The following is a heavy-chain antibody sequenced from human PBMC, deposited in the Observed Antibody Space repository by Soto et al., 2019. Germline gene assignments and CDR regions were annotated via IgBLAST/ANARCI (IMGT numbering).Heavy chain of an antibody. V-gene: IGHV5-51*01. CDR3: ARRGVYYDAMDV. CDR1: GYSFTSYW. Sequence: EVQLVQSGAEVKKPGESLKISCQGSGYSFTSYWIGWVRQMPGKGLEWMGLIYPGDSETRYSPSFEGQVTFSADKSISTACLQWSSLKAADTAMYYCARRGVYYDAMDVWGQGTTVTVSS. D-gene: IGHD3-16*01. J-gene: IGHJ6*02. CDR2: IYPGDSET.